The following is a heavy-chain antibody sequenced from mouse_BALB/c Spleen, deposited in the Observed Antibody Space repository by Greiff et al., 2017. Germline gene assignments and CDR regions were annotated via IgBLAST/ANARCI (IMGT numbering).Heavy chain of an antibody. CDR2: IYPGDGDT. D-gene: IGHD2-4*01. Sequence: QVQLQQSGAELVRPGSSVKISCKASGYAFSSYWMNWVKQRPGQGLEWIGQIYPGDGDTNYNGKFKGKATLTADKSSSTSYMQLSSLTSEDSAVYFCARLDYDYDSFAYWGQGTLVTVSA. V-gene: IGHV1-80*01. J-gene: IGHJ3*01. CDR1: GYAFSSYW. CDR3: ARLDYDYDSFAY.